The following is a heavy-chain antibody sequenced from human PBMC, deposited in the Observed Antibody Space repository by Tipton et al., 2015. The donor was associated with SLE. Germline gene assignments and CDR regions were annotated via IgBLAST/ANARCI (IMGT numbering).Heavy chain of an antibody. CDR3: ARRLPVAGQYWYFDL. CDR2: IYYTGGT. CDR1: GGSLSGHY. D-gene: IGHD6-19*01. Sequence: LRLSCSVSGGSLSGHYWSWIRQTPGMRLEWIGYIYYTGGTNYNISLKSRVTISVDTSKNQFSLKLNSVTAADTAVYYCARRLPVAGQYWYFDLWGRGTLVTVSS. J-gene: IGHJ2*01. V-gene: IGHV4-59*11.